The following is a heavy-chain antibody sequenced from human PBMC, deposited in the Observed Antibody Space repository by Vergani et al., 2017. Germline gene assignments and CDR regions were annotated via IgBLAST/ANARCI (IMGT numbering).Heavy chain of an antibody. V-gene: IGHV3-30*04. J-gene: IGHJ4*02. CDR2: ISPDAANQ. CDR1: GFTFNNFA. CDR3: ARSWHFDN. Sequence: QVHLVESGGGVVHPGRSLRLSCTASGFTFNNFAMHWVRQAPGKGLEWVSVISPDAANQYYSKSMEGRFTISRDNSDNTVFLQMNNLKPEDTAVYFCARSWHFDNWGEGTLVRVCS.